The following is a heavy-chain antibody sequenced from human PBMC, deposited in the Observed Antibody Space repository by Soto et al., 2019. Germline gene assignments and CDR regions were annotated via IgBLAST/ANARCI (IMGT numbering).Heavy chain of an antibody. D-gene: IGHD2-2*02. CDR1: GGSISSGGYY. Sequence: PSETLSLTCTVSGGSISSGGYYWSWIRQHPGKGLEWTGYIYHSGNTYYNPSLKSRLTISVDTSKNHFSLMVDSVTAADTAVYYCARARFQVLYGKPYFDSWGQGTLVTVSS. CDR3: ARARFQVLYGKPYFDS. V-gene: IGHV4-31*03. CDR2: IYHSGNT. J-gene: IGHJ4*02.